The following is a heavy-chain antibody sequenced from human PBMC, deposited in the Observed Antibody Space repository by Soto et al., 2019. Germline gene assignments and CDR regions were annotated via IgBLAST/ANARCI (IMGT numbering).Heavy chain of an antibody. V-gene: IGHV3-7*01. J-gene: IGHJ3*02. CDR3: ARTDAFDI. CDR2: IKQDGSEK. CDR1: GFTFSSYL. Sequence: EVQLVESGGGLVQPGGSLRLSCVASGFTFSSYLMSWVRQAPGKGLEWVANIKQDGSEKYYVDSVKGRFTISRDNAKNSLYLQMNSLXXEDTAVYYCARTDAFDIWGQGTMVTVSS.